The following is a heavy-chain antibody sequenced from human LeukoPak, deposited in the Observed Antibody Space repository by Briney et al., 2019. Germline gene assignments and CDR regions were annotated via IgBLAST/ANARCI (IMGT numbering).Heavy chain of an antibody. D-gene: IGHD3-9*01. V-gene: IGHV3-23*01. CDR2: ISGGGGST. CDR3: ANFYDISTGYFDC. Sequence: GGSLRLSCAASGYTFSSYAMSWVRQSPGKGLEWVSAISGGGGSTYYADPVKGRFTISRDNSKNTLYLQMNSLRAEDTAVYYCANFYDISTGYFDCWGQGTLVTVSS. CDR1: GYTFSSYA. J-gene: IGHJ4*02.